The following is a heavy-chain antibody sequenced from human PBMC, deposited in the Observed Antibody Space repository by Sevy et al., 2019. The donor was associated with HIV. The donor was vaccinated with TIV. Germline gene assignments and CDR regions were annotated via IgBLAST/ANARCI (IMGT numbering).Heavy chain of an antibody. CDR3: ARGVGPLYCSSTSCYTVNWFDP. CDR1: GYTFTSYD. J-gene: IGHJ5*02. D-gene: IGHD2-2*02. V-gene: IGHV1-8*01. Sequence: ASVKVSCKASGYTFTSYDINWVRQATGQGLEWMGWMNPNSGNTGYAQKFQGRVTMTRNTSISTAYMELGSLRSEDTAVYYCARGVGPLYCSSTSCYTVNWFDPWGQGTLVTVSS. CDR2: MNPNSGNT.